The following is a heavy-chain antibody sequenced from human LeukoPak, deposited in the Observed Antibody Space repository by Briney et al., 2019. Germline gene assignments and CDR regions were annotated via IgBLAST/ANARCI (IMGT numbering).Heavy chain of an antibody. Sequence: GGSLRLSCAASGFTFDDYAMHWVRQAPGKCLEWVSGISWNSGSIGYADSVKGRFTISRDNAKNSLYLQMNSLRAEDTALYYCAKDRALYYYGSGVDYWGQGTLVTVSS. J-gene: IGHJ4*02. D-gene: IGHD3-10*01. CDR3: AKDRALYYYGSGVDY. CDR2: ISWNSGSI. V-gene: IGHV3-9*01. CDR1: GFTFDDYA.